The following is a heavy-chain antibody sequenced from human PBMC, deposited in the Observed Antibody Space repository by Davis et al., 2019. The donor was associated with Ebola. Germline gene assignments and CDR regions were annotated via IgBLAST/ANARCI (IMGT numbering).Heavy chain of an antibody. D-gene: IGHD3-22*01. CDR1: GGTFSSYA. CDR2: IIPIFGTA. J-gene: IGHJ6*02. V-gene: IGHV1-69*13. CDR3: ARLRAYYYDSTDYYYGMDV. Sequence: AASVKVSCKASGGTFSSYAISWVRQAPGQGLEWMGGIIPIFGTANYAQKFQGRVTITADVSTSTAYMELSSLRSEDTAVYYCARLRAYYYDSTDYYYGMDVWGQGTTVTVSS.